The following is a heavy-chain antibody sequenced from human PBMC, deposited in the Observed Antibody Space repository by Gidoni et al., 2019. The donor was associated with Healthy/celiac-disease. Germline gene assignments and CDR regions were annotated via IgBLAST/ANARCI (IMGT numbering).Heavy chain of an antibody. CDR2: INHSGST. Sequence: QLQLQQWGAGLLKPSETLSLTCAVYGGSFSGYYWSWIPQPPGKGLEWIGEINHSGSTNYNPSLKNRVTISVDTSKNQFSLKLSSVTAADTAVYYCARGRWRDAFDIWGQGTMVTVSS. CDR1: GGSFSGYY. J-gene: IGHJ3*02. D-gene: IGHD4-17*01. CDR3: ARGRWRDAFDI. V-gene: IGHV4-34*01.